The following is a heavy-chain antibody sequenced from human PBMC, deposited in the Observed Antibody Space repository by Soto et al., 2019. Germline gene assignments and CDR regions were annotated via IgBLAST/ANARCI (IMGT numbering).Heavy chain of an antibody. Sequence: SETLSLTCSVSGDSMTRNSYFWDWIRQAPGKGLEWIGSIYYTGSPYYNPSLKSRVTISVDTSKNQFSLRLTSVTAEDTAVYYCARSKGETGLDYWGQGTPVTVSS. CDR3: ARSKGETGLDY. CDR1: GDSMTRNSYF. D-gene: IGHD1-1*01. CDR2: IYYTGSP. V-gene: IGHV4-39*01. J-gene: IGHJ4*02.